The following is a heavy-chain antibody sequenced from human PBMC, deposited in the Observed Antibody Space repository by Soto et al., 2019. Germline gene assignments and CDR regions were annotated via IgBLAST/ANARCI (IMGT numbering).Heavy chain of an antibody. V-gene: IGHV2-5*02. D-gene: IGHD6-19*01. Sequence: QITLKESGPTLVKPTQTLTLTCTFSGFSLSSTRMAVGWIRQPPGKALEWLALIYWDDDKRYSPFLKSRLTISSDTXXHQLVLTMSNMDPVDTARYYCAHIVVAGLGYYFDYWGQGTLVTVSS. CDR2: IYWDDDK. J-gene: IGHJ4*02. CDR3: AHIVVAGLGYYFDY. CDR1: GFSLSSTRMA.